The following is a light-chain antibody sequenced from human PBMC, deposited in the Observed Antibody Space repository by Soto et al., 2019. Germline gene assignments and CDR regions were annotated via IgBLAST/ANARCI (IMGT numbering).Light chain of an antibody. V-gene: IGLV1-40*01. CDR2: GNS. CDR1: SSNIGAGYD. CDR3: QSYDSSLSTGV. Sequence: QAVVTQPPSVSGAPGQRVTISCTGSSSNIGAGYDVHWYQQLPGTAPKLLIYGNSNRPSGVPDRFSGSKSGTSASLAITGLQAEDEAEYYCQSYDSSLSTGVFGGGTKLTVL. J-gene: IGLJ3*02.